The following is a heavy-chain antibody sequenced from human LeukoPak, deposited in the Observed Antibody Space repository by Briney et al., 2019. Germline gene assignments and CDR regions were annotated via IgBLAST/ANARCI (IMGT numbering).Heavy chain of an antibody. J-gene: IGHJ4*02. CDR2: IGGSGSRT. CDR3: AKGAGGMIVVGLDFDY. Sequence: GGSLRLSCAASGFTFDDYAMHWVRQAPGKGLEWVSAIGGSGSRTYYADSVKGRFTISRDNSKNTLYLQMKRLNADDTAVYYCAKGAGGMIVVGLDFDYWGQGTLVTVSS. CDR1: GFTFDDYA. D-gene: IGHD3-22*01. V-gene: IGHV3-23*01.